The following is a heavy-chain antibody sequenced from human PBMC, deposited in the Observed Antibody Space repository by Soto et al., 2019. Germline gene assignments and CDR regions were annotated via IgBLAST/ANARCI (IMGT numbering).Heavy chain of an antibody. CDR3: ARAVAVAADFDY. CDR2: INAGNGNT. V-gene: IGHV1-3*01. CDR1: GYTFTGYA. J-gene: IGHJ4*02. Sequence: ASVKVSCKASGYTFTGYAMHWVRQAPGQRLEWMGWINAGNGNTKYSQKFQGRVTITRDTSASTAYMELSSLRSEDTAVYYCARAVAVAADFDYLGQTTLVTVSS. D-gene: IGHD6-19*01.